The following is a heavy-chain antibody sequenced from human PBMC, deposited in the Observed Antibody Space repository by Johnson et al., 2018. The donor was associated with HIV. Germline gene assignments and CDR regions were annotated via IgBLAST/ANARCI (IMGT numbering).Heavy chain of an antibody. J-gene: IGHJ3*02. Sequence: QVHLVESGGGLVQPGGSLRLSCAASGFTVSTNYMSWVRQAPGKGLEWVAFIRYDGSNKYYAESVKGRFTISRDISKDTLYLQMNSLRAEDTAFYYCAREGGGSNEDDAFDIWGQGTMVTVSS. CDR3: AREGGGSNEDDAFDI. D-gene: IGHD1-26*01. CDR1: GFTVSTNY. V-gene: IGHV3-30*02. CDR2: IRYDGSNK.